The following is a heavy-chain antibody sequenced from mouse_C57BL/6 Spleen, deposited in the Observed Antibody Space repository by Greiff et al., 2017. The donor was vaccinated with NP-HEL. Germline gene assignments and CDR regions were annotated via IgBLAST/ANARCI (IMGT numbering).Heavy chain of an antibody. CDR1: GYTFTNYW. V-gene: IGHV1-69*01. Sequence: VQLQQSGAELVMPGASVKLSCKASGYTFTNYWMHWVKQRPGQGLEWIGEIDPFDSYINYNQKFKGKSTLTVDKSSSTAYMQLSSLTSEDSVVYYCERGGYDYPFAYWGQGTLVTVSA. CDR2: IDPFDSYI. CDR3: ERGGYDYPFAY. D-gene: IGHD2-4*01. J-gene: IGHJ3*01.